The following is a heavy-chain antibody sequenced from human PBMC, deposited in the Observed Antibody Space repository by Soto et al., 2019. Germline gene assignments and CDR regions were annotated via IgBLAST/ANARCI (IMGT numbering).Heavy chain of an antibody. V-gene: IGHV5-10-1*01. J-gene: IGHJ6*02. CDR1: GYSFTSYW. Sequence: PGDSLKISCKGSGYSFTSYWIILMRQMPGKGLEWMGRIDPSDSYTNYSPSFQGHVTISADKSISTAYLQWSSLKASDTAMYYCARLPPLLAYCGGDCPTEYYYYYYGMDVWGQGTTVTVSS. CDR3: ARLPPLLAYCGGDCPTEYYYYYYGMDV. D-gene: IGHD2-21*02. CDR2: IDPSDSYT.